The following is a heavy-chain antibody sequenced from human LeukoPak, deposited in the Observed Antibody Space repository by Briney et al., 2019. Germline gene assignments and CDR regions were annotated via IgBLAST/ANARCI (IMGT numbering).Heavy chain of an antibody. CDR2: IYPGDSDT. CDR3: ARLSLQGSYYFVGFYHYYMDV. Sequence: GESLKISCKGSGYSFTSYWIGWVRQMPGKGLEWMGIIYPGDSDTRYSPSFQGQVTISADKSISTAYLQWSSLKASDTAMYYCARLSLQGSYYFVGFYHYYMDVWGKGTAVTVSS. J-gene: IGHJ6*03. CDR1: GYSFTSYW. V-gene: IGHV5-51*01. D-gene: IGHD3-10*01.